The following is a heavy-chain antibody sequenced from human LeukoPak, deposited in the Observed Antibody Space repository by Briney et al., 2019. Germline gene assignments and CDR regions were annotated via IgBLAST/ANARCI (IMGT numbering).Heavy chain of an antibody. Sequence: ASVKVSCKASGYTFNTYDINWVRQATGQGLEWLGWMSPKTGNTDYAQKFQGRVIMTRDTSISTAYMELSRLRSDDTAVYYCARDLQVAAAGDYYYYGMDVWGQGTTVTVSS. CDR2: MSPKTGNT. CDR1: GYTFNTYD. J-gene: IGHJ6*02. CDR3: ARDLQVAAAGDYYYYGMDV. D-gene: IGHD6-13*01. V-gene: IGHV1-8*01.